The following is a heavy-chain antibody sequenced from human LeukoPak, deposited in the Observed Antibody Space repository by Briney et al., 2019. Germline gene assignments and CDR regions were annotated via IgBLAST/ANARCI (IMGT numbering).Heavy chain of an antibody. CDR3: ARVIARGWYYFDY. D-gene: IGHD6-19*01. CDR2: ISSSSSYI. Sequence: GRSLRLSCAASGFTFSSYSMNWVRQAPGKGLEWVSSISSSSSYIYYADSVKGRFTISRDNAKNSLYLQMNSLRAEDTAVYYCARVIARGWYYFDYWGQGTLVTVSS. V-gene: IGHV3-21*01. J-gene: IGHJ4*02. CDR1: GFTFSSYS.